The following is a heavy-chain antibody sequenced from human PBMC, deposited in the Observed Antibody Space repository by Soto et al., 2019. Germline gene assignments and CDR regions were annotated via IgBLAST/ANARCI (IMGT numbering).Heavy chain of an antibody. Sequence: QVQLVQSGAEVKKPGASVKVSCKASGYTFTSYGISWVRQAPGQGLEWMGWISAYNGNTNYAQKLQGRVTMTTDTSTSTAYMELRSLRSDDTAVYYCAREVNCRGGSCYSDWFDPWGQGTLVTVSS. CDR1: GYTFTSYG. CDR3: AREVNCRGGSCYSDWFDP. J-gene: IGHJ5*02. CDR2: ISAYNGNT. D-gene: IGHD2-15*01. V-gene: IGHV1-18*01.